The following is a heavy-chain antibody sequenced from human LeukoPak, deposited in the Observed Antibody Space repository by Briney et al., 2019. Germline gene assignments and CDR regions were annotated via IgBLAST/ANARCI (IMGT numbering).Heavy chain of an antibody. CDR1: GFTFSSYG. J-gene: IGHJ6*03. CDR3: ARMYSSGWPYYYYYMDV. CDR2: ISGSGGST. Sequence: PGGSLRLSCAASGFTFSSYGMSWVRQAPGKGLEWVSAISGSGGSTYYADSVKGRFTTSRDNSKNTLYLQMNSLRAEDTAVYYCARMYSSGWPYYYYYMDVWGKGTTVTISS. V-gene: IGHV3-23*01. D-gene: IGHD6-19*01.